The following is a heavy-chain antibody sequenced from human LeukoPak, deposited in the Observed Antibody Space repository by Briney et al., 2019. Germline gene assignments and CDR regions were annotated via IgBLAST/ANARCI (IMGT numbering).Heavy chain of an antibody. Sequence: SETLSLTCTVSGGSISYYYWSWIRQSPGKGLEWIGYIYYSGTTNYNPSLKSRVTISVDTSKNQFSLQLRSVTAADMAVYYCAREDPQTTVPEGMDVWGQGTTVTVSS. D-gene: IGHD4-17*01. J-gene: IGHJ6*02. V-gene: IGHV4-59*01. CDR2: IYYSGTT. CDR1: GGSISYYY. CDR3: AREDPQTTVPEGMDV.